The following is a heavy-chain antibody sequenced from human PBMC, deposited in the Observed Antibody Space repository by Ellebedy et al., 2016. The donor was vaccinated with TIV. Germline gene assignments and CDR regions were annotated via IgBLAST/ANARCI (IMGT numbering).Heavy chain of an antibody. CDR1: GGTFSSYA. D-gene: IGHD2-21*02. Sequence: AASVKVSCKASGGTFSSYAISWVRQAPGQGLEWMGGIIPIFGTANYAQKFQGRVTITADESTSTAYMELSSLRSEDTAVYYCARDHSGGGDAYWGQGTLVTVSS. CDR2: IIPIFGTA. V-gene: IGHV1-69*13. J-gene: IGHJ4*02. CDR3: ARDHSGGGDAY.